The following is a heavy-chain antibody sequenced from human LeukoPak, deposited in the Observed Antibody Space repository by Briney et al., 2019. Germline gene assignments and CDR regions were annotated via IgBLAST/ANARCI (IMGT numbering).Heavy chain of an antibody. J-gene: IGHJ4*02. V-gene: IGHV3-23*01. D-gene: IGHD5-18*01. Sequence: GGPLRLPWAAFGFTFSSKAWGGVGRAPGRGRGGVSGITDSGTGTYYADSVKGRFTISRDNSKNTVYLQMSSLRAEDTAVYYCARTGYNYGTPLNYWGQGTLVTVSS. CDR2: ITDSGTGT. CDR3: ARTGYNYGTPLNY. CDR1: GFTFSSKA.